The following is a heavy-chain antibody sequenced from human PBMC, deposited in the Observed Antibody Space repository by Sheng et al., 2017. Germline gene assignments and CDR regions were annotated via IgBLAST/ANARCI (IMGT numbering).Heavy chain of an antibody. J-gene: IGHJ4*02. D-gene: IGHD6-19*01. V-gene: IGHV3-23*04. CDR3: AKCHSGGWRPIDH. Sequence: EVQVVESGGGLVQPGGSLRLSCTASGFTFNDYAMTWVRQAPGKGLEWVSSISGSGTSRYYADSVKGRFSISRDNSKNTVYLQMNSLRVEDTAVYYCAKCHSGGWRPIDHWGQGTLVTVS. CDR2: ISGSGTSR. CDR1: GFTFNDYA.